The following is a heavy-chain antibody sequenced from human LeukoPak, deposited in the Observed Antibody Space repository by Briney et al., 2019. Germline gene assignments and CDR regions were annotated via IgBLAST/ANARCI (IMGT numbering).Heavy chain of an antibody. J-gene: IGHJ6*03. V-gene: IGHV3-48*01. CDR2: ISSSSSLI. D-gene: IGHD1-1*01. CDR3: ARDGNRDGDMDV. Sequence: QPGGSLRLSCAASGFTFVSYNMNWVRQAPGKGLEWVAYISSSSSLIYYAGSVKGRFTVSRDSAKRSLYLQMNSLRAEDTAVYYCARDGNRDGDMDVWGKGTTVTVSS. CDR1: GFTFVSYN.